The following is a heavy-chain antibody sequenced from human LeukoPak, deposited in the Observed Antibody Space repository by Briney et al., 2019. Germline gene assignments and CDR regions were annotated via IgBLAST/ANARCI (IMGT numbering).Heavy chain of an antibody. V-gene: IGHV3-43*02. CDR3: AKGPGSNYYMDV. CDR2: ISGDGGST. Sequence: GGSLRLSCAASGFTFSSYGMHWVRQAPGKGLEWVSLISGDGGSTYYADSVKGRFTISRDNSKNSLYLQMNSLRTEDTALYYCAKGPGSNYYMDVWGKGTTVTVSS. J-gene: IGHJ6*03. D-gene: IGHD3-10*01. CDR1: GFTFSSYG.